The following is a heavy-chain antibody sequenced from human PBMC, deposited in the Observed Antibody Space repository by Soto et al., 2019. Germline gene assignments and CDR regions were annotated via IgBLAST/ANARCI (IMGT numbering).Heavy chain of an antibody. D-gene: IGHD3-22*01. CDR3: AIGTYSFASIGYDGAFDI. Sequence: QVQLVQSGAEVKKPGSSVKVSCKASGGSFSNYAVNWVRQAPGQGLEWMGGIIPIFGTTKNAQKFQGRVTITADESTTTAYMALSSLRSADTAVYYCAIGTYSFASIGYDGAFDIWGQGTVVTVSS. V-gene: IGHV1-69*01. CDR2: IIPIFGTT. CDR1: GGSFSNYA. J-gene: IGHJ3*02.